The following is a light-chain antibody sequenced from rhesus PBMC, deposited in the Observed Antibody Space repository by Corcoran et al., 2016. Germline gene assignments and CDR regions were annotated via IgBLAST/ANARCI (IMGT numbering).Light chain of an antibody. V-gene: IGKV3-24*04. J-gene: IGKJ1*01. CDR3: QQSSNLWT. CDR1: QSVGSY. CDR2: GAS. Sequence: ETVVTQSPATLSLSPGERATLSCRASQSVGSYLACYQQKPGPAPRLIIFGASSRATGIPDRFSGSGSGTDFTLTISGLRPEDVGVYSCQQSSNLWTFGQGTKVEIK.